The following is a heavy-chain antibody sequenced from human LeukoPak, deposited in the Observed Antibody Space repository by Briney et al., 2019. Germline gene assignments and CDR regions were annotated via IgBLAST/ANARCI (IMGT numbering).Heavy chain of an antibody. CDR2: IKHDGTEK. V-gene: IGHV3-7*04. CDR1: GFIFSSYW. Sequence: GGSLRLSCAASGFIFSSYWMSWVRQAPGKGLEWVANIKHDGTEKYYVDSVKGRFTLSRDDAKNSLYLQMNSLRAEDTAVYYCARETRWELFDYWGQGILVTVSS. J-gene: IGHJ4*02. CDR3: ARETRWELFDY. D-gene: IGHD1-26*01.